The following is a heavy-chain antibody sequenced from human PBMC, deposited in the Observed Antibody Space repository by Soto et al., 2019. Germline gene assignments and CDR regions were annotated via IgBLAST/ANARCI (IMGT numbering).Heavy chain of an antibody. Sequence: VGSLRLSCAASGFTFSSYGMHWVRQAPGKGLEWVAVISYDGSNKYYADSVKGRFTISRDNSKNTLYLQMNSLRVEDTAVYYCAKDLLRPGRAYGMDVWGQGTTVTVSS. V-gene: IGHV3-30*18. CDR1: GFTFSSYG. J-gene: IGHJ6*02. CDR2: ISYDGSNK. CDR3: AKDLLRPGRAYGMDV.